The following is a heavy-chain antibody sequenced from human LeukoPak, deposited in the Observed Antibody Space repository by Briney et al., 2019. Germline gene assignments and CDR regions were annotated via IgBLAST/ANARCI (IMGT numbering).Heavy chain of an antibody. Sequence: SETLSLTCTVSGYSISSGYYWGWIRQPPGKGLEWTGSIDHSGSTYYNPSLKSRITISVDTSKNQFSLKLSSVTAADTAVYYCARDERYDSSGYPFDYWGQGTLVTVSS. CDR1: GYSISSGYY. V-gene: IGHV4-38-2*02. CDR3: ARDERYDSSGYPFDY. J-gene: IGHJ4*02. CDR2: IDHSGST. D-gene: IGHD3-22*01.